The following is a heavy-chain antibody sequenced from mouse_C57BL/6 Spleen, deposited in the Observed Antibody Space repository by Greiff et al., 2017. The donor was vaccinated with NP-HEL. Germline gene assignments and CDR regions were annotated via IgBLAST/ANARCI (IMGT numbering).Heavy chain of an antibody. V-gene: IGHV1-69*01. CDR2: IDPSDSYT. CDR1: GYTFTIYW. J-gene: IGHJ4*01. CDR3: ARAITDPYAMDY. Sequence: QVQLQQSGAELVMPGASVKLSCKASGYTFTIYWMHWVKQRPGQGLEWIGEIDPSDSYTNYNQKFKGKSTLTVDKSSSTAYMQLSSLTSEDSAVYYCARAITDPYAMDYWGQGTSVTVSS. D-gene: IGHD2-4*01.